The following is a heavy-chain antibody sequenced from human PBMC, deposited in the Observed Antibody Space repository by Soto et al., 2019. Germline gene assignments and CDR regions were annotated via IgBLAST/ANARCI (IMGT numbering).Heavy chain of an antibody. CDR3: ARHPYDYGDYFFDY. CDR1: GGSISSYS. Sequence: SETLSLTCTVSGGSISSYSWSWIRQPPGKGLEWIGYIYYSGSTNYNPSLKSRVTISVDTSKNQFSLKLSSVTAADTAVYYCARHPYDYGDYFFDYWGQGTLVTVSS. V-gene: IGHV4-59*01. J-gene: IGHJ4*02. CDR2: IYYSGST. D-gene: IGHD4-17*01.